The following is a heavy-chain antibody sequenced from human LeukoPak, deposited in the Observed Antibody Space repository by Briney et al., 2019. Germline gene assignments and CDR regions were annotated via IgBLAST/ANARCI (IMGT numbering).Heavy chain of an antibody. V-gene: IGHV1-8*01. Sequence: ASVKVSCKASGYTFTSYDINWVRQATGQGLEWMGWMNPNSGNTGYAQKFQGRVTMTRNTSMSTTYMELNSLRSEDTAVYYCAMFASSILTGYYSAVDYWGQGTLVTVSS. J-gene: IGHJ4*02. CDR3: AMFASSILTGYYSAVDY. D-gene: IGHD3-9*01. CDR1: GYTFTSYD. CDR2: MNPNSGNT.